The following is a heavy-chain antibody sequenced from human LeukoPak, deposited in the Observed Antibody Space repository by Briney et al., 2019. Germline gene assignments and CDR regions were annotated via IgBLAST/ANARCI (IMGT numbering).Heavy chain of an antibody. V-gene: IGHV4-4*07. CDR3: AREGHYYDSSGPSD. CDR1: GGSISSYY. D-gene: IGHD3-22*01. Sequence: PSETLSLTCTVSGGSISSYYWSWIRQPAGMGLEWIGRIYTSGSTNYNPSLKSRVTMSVDTSKNQFSLKLSSVTAADTAVYYCAREGHYYDSSGPSDWGQGTLVTVSS. J-gene: IGHJ4*02. CDR2: IYTSGST.